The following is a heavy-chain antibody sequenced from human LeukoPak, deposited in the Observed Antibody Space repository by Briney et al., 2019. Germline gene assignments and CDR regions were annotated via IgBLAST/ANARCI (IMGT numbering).Heavy chain of an antibody. CDR3: SRSYCSSTSCYLYYFDY. CDR2: IRSKAYRGAT. Sequence: PGGSLRLSGIASGFTFADYAMSWFRQAPGKGLEWVGFIRSKAYRGATEYAATVEGRFTISRDDSRSIAYLQMNSLKTEDTAVYYCSRSYCSSTSCYLYYFDYWGQGTLVTVSS. V-gene: IGHV3-49*03. CDR1: GFTFADYA. J-gene: IGHJ4*02. D-gene: IGHD2-2*01.